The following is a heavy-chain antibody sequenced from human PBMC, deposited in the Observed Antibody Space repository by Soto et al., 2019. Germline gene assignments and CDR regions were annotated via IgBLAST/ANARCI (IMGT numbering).Heavy chain of an antibody. D-gene: IGHD3-3*01. CDR3: ARVSGYDFWSADY. J-gene: IGHJ4*02. Sequence: GGSLRLSCAASGFTFSSYAMHWVRQAPGKGLEWVAVISYDGSNKCYADSVKGRFTISRDNSKNTLYLQMNSLRAEDTAVYYCARVSGYDFWSADYWGQGTLVTVSS. CDR2: ISYDGSNK. V-gene: IGHV3-30-3*01. CDR1: GFTFSSYA.